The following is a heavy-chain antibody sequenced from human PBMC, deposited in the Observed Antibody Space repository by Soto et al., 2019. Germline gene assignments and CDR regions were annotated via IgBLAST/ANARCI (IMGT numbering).Heavy chain of an antibody. CDR1: GFTFSSFW. CDR3: ARDGFTIAY. V-gene: IGHV3-7*01. Sequence: PGGSLRLSCAASGFTFSSFWMSWVRQAPGEGLEWVANINPDGSDIYYLASVKGRFTISRDNAKNTLYLQMNSLRAEDTAVYYCARDGFTIAYWGQGTLVTVSS. D-gene: IGHD3-3*01. CDR2: INPDGSDI. J-gene: IGHJ4*02.